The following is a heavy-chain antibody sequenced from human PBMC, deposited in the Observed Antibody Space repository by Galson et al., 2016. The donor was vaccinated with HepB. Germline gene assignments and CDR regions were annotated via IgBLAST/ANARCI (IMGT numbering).Heavy chain of an antibody. CDR1: GYSFNTYW. J-gene: IGHJ2*01. V-gene: IGHV5-51*01. CDR2: IYPDDSDT. Sequence: QSGAEVKKPGESLKISCKGSGYSFNTYWIGWVRQMPGKGLEWMGNIYPDDSDTRYSPSFQGHVIISGDKSIGTAYFQWSSLKASDTAIYYCARRPGGSYFNWYFDLWGPGTLVTVSS. CDR3: ARRPGGSYFNWYFDL. D-gene: IGHD1-26*01.